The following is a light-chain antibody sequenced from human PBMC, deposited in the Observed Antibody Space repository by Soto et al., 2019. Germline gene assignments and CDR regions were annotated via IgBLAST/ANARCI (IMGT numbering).Light chain of an antibody. CDR2: AAS. CDR1: QGISSY. CDR3: QQYYSYST. Sequence: AIRMTQSPSSLSASTGDRVTITCRASQGISSYLALYQQKPGKAPKLLIYAASTLQSGVPSRFSGSGSGTDFTLTISCLQSEDFATYYCQQYYSYSTFGQGTKVEIK. V-gene: IGKV1-8*01. J-gene: IGKJ1*01.